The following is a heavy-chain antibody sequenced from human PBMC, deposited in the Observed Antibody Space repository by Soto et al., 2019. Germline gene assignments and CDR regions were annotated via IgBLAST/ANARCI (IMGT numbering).Heavy chain of an antibody. CDR1: GFSLSTSGVG. Sequence: SGPTLVNPTQTLTLTCTFSGFSLSTSGVGVGWIGQPPGQALEWLALIYWDDDKRYSPSLKTRLTITKDSPKNRVVLTMSDMDPVDTATYYCAHIVVDGLGYYFDYWGQGTLVTVSS. V-gene: IGHV2-5*02. D-gene: IGHD6-19*01. J-gene: IGHJ4*02. CDR3: AHIVVDGLGYYFDY. CDR2: IYWDDDK.